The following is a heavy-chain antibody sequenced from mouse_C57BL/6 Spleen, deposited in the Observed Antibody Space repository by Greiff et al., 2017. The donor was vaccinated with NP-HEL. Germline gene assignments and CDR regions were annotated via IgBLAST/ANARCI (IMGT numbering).Heavy chain of an antibody. Sequence: VQLVESGPGLVAPSQSLSITCTVSGFSLTSYGVSWVRQPPGKGLEWLGVIWGDGSTNYHSALISRLSISKDNSKSQVFLKLNSLQTDDTATYYCAKSTMITTETEFAYWGQGTLVTVSA. J-gene: IGHJ3*01. CDR3: AKSTMITTETEFAY. V-gene: IGHV2-3*01. D-gene: IGHD2-4*01. CDR2: IWGDGST. CDR1: GFSLTSYG.